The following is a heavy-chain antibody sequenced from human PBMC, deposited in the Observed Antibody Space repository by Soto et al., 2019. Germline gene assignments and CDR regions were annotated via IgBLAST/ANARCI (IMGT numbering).Heavy chain of an antibody. V-gene: IGHV3-23*01. Sequence: PGGSLRLSCAASGFTFSSYAMSWVRQAPGKGLEWVSAISGSGGSTYYADSVKGRFTISRDNSKNTLYLQMNSLRAEDTAVYYCAKEGVRLGEYSSSSLSLDYWGQGTLVTVSS. D-gene: IGHD6-6*01. CDR1: GFTFSSYA. J-gene: IGHJ4*02. CDR2: ISGSGGST. CDR3: AKEGVRLGEYSSSSLSLDY.